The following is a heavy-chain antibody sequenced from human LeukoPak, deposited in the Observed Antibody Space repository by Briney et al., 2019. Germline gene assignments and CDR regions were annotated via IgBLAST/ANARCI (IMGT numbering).Heavy chain of an antibody. CDR1: GASISSGSFY. CDR2: SYSSGSY. J-gene: IGHJ4*02. Sequence: PSQTLSLTCTVSGASISSGSFYWNWIRQPAGKGLEWVGRSYSSGSYNYNPSLKSRVTISVDTSKNQFSLKLTSVTATDTAVYYCARAYSPTDYFDYCGQGTLVTVSS. CDR3: ARAYSPTDYFDY. V-gene: IGHV4-61*02. D-gene: IGHD6-13*01.